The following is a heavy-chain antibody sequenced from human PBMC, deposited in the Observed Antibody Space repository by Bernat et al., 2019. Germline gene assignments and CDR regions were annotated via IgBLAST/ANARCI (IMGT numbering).Heavy chain of an antibody. V-gene: IGHV3-23*04. CDR3: AKGREWELPLDY. Sequence: ELQLVESGGVLVQPGGSLRLSCAASGFTFKNYAMSWVRQAPGKGLEWVSVISGSGGKTYYADSVKGRFTISRDNSRNTLDVQMNSLRAEDTALYYCAKGREWELPLDYWGQGTLVTVSS. CDR1: GFTFKNYA. J-gene: IGHJ4*02. D-gene: IGHD1-26*01. CDR2: ISGSGGKT.